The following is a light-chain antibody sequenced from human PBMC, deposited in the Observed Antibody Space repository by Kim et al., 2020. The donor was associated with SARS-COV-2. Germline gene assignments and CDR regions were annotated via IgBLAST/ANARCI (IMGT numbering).Light chain of an antibody. CDR3: ATWDDNLNSPV. J-gene: IGLJ3*02. V-gene: IGLV1-44*01. CDR1: SSNIGSNA. Sequence: GQRVTISCSGSSSNIGSNAVNWYQQFPGTAPKLLIYNNDQRPSGVPDRFSGSKSGTSASLASSGLQSEDEAHYYCATWDDNLNSPVFGGGTKLTVL. CDR2: NND.